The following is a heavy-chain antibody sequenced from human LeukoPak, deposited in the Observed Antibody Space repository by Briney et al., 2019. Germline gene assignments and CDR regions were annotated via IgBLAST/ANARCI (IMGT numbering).Heavy chain of an antibody. Sequence: PGGSLRLSCAASGFTFSSYSMNWVRQAPGKGLEWVSSISSSSSYIYYADSVKGRFTISRDNAKNSLYLQMNSLRAEDTAVYYCAREYSGYAQQTFDYWGQGTLVTVSS. V-gene: IGHV3-21*01. CDR3: AREYSGYAQQTFDY. CDR1: GFTFSSYS. CDR2: ISSSSSYI. D-gene: IGHD5-12*01. J-gene: IGHJ4*02.